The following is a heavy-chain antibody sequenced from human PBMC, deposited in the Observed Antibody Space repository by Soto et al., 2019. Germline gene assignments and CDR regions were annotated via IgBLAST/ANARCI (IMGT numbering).Heavy chain of an antibody. V-gene: IGHV1-69*02. CDR3: AREIAAAGTDWFDP. Sequence: QVQLVQSGAEVKKPGSSVKVSCKASGGTFSSYTISWVRQAPGQGLEWMGRIIPILGIANYAQKFQGRVTITEDKSTSTAYMELSSLRSEDTAVYYCAREIAAAGTDWFDPWGQGTLVTVSS. CDR2: IIPILGIA. J-gene: IGHJ5*02. CDR1: GGTFSSYT. D-gene: IGHD6-13*01.